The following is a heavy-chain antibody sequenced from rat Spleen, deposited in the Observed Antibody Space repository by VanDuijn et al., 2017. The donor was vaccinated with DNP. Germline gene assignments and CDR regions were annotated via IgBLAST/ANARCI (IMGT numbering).Heavy chain of an antibody. Sequence: EVQLVESGGGLVQPGRSLKLSCAASGFTFSNYYMAWVRQAPTKGLEWVASISTGGSTYYRDSVKGRFTISRDNAKRILYLQMDSLRSEDTATYYWAKGPNFGGWSDYFDYWGQGVMVTVSS. CDR2: ISTGGST. D-gene: IGHD1-11*01. J-gene: IGHJ2*01. CDR3: AKGPNFGGWSDYFDY. V-gene: IGHV5-25*01. CDR1: GFTFSNYY.